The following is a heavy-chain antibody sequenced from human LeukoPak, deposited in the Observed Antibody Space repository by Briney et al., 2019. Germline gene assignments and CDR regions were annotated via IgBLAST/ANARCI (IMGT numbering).Heavy chain of an antibody. D-gene: IGHD4-17*01. CDR1: GGSISSYY. CDR2: IYYSGST. CDR3: ARHRATVTPMDY. V-gene: IGHV4-59*08. Sequence: SQTLSLTCAVSGGSISSYYWSWIRQPPGKGLEWIGYIYYSGSTNYNPSLKSRVTISVDTSKNQFSLKLSSVTAADTAVYYCARHRATVTPMDYWGQGTLVTVSS. J-gene: IGHJ4*02.